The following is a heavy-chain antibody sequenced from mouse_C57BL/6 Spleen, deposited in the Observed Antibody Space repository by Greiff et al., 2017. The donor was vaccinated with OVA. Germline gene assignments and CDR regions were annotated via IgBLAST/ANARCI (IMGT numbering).Heavy chain of an antibody. J-gene: IGHJ4*01. Sequence: EVKLMESGPELVKPGASVKISCKASGYSFTGYYMNWVKQSPEKSLEWIGEINPSTGGTTYNQKFKAKATLTVDKSSSTAYMQLKSLTSEDSAVYYCARGLYYDYDGDYAMDYWGQGTSVTVSS. CDR1: GYSFTGYY. D-gene: IGHD2-4*01. CDR2: INPSTGGT. CDR3: ARGLYYDYDGDYAMDY. V-gene: IGHV1-42*01.